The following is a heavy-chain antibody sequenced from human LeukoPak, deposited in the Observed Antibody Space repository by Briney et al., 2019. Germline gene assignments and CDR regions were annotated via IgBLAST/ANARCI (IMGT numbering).Heavy chain of an antibody. Sequence: SETLSLTCTASGGSISGYYWSWLRQPPGKGLEWIAYIYGSGSTNYNPSLKSRVTISVDTSKHQFALELSAVTAADTAVYYCARRRYTSGQVDSWGQGTLVSVS. CDR2: IYGSGST. D-gene: IGHD6-19*01. J-gene: IGHJ4*02. CDR1: GGSISGYY. V-gene: IGHV4-59*08. CDR3: ARRRYTSGQVDS.